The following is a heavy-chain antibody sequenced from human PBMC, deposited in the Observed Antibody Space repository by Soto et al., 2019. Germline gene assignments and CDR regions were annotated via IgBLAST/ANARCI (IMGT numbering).Heavy chain of an antibody. J-gene: IGHJ4*02. V-gene: IGHV2-5*01. Sequence: QITLNESGPTQVKPRQTLTLTCTFSGFSLTTSGVGVGWIRQSPGKAPEWLALIYWNDDKRYSPSLKSRLTITKDTSKNQVVLTTADLDPADTATYYCAHRVLRTVFGLVTTTAIYFDFWGQGTPVAVSS. D-gene: IGHD3-3*01. CDR1: GFSLTTSGVG. CDR3: AHRVLRTVFGLVTTTAIYFDF. CDR2: IYWNDDK.